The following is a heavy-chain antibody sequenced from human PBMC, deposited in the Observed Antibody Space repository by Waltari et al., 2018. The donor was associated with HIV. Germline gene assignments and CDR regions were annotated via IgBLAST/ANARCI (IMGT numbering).Heavy chain of an antibody. CDR3: ARGVPAATDWFDP. Sequence: QVQLQESGPGLVKPSQTLSLTCTVSGGSISSGSYYWSWIRQPAGKGLEWMGRIYISGSTNYNPALKSRVTISVDTSKNHFSLKLSSVTAADTAVYYCARGVPAATDWFDPWGQGTLVTVSS. V-gene: IGHV4-61*02. CDR2: IYISGST. CDR1: GGSISSGSYY. J-gene: IGHJ5*02. D-gene: IGHD2-2*01.